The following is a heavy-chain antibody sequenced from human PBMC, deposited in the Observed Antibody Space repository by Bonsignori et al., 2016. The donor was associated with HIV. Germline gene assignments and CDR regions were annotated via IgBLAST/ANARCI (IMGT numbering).Heavy chain of an antibody. V-gene: IGHV3-21*01. D-gene: IGHD6-13*01. CDR2: ISSSRYI. CDR1: GFTFSNYS. CDR3: ARSRSRWINPNWFDP. Sequence: EVQLVESGGGLVKPGGSLRLSCAASGFTFSNYSMNWVRQAPGKGLEWVSYISSSRYIYYADSVKGRFTISRDNAKTSLYLQMNSLRAEDTAVYYCARSRSRWINPNWFDPWGQGTLV. J-gene: IGHJ5*02.